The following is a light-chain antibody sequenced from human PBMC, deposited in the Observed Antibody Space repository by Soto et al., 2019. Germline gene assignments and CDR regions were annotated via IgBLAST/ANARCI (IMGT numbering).Light chain of an antibody. Sequence: QLVLTQSPSASASLGASVKLTCTLSSGHSSYAIAWHQQQPEKGPRYLMKLNSDGSHSKGDGIPDRFSGSSSGAERYLTISSLQSEDEADYYCQTWGTGFHYVFGTGTKLTVL. CDR3: QTWGTGFHYV. V-gene: IGLV4-69*01. CDR1: SGHSSYA. CDR2: LNSDGSH. J-gene: IGLJ1*01.